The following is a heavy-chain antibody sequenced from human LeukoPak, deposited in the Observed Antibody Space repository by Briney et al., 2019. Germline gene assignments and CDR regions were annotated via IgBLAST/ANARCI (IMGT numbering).Heavy chain of an antibody. V-gene: IGHV1-46*01. Sequence: PGASVKVSCKASGSTFTRYYIHWVRQAPGQGLDWMGMINPSSGSTRFAQMFQDRVTMTRDTSTSAVYMELSSLTSEDTAVYYCARDSEMVRGVIRAPNNWFDPWGQGTLVTVSS. J-gene: IGHJ5*02. CDR2: INPSSGST. CDR3: ARDSEMVRGVIRAPNNWFDP. D-gene: IGHD3-10*01. CDR1: GSTFTRYY.